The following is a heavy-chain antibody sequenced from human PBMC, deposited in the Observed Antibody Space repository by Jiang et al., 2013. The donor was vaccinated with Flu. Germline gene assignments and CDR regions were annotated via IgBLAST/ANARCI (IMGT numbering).Heavy chain of an antibody. CDR3: ARVAHRGGYYYGDLDY. V-gene: IGHV1-2*02. J-gene: IGHJ4*02. CDR1: GYSFTSSK. Sequence: AEVKKPGASVKVSCKASGYSFTSSKIHWVRQAPGQGFEWMGWMSPNTDDTNYAQKFQGRVTMTRDTSINTAYMELSRLRSDDTAVYYCARVAHRGGYYYGDLDYWGQGTLVTVSS. D-gene: IGHD3-22*01. CDR2: MSPNTDDT.